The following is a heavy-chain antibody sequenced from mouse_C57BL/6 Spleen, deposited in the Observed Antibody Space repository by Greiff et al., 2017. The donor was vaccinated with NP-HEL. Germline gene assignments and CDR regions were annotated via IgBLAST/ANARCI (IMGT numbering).Heavy chain of an antibody. V-gene: IGHV1-52*01. CDR2: IDPSDSET. CDR3: ARGSFITTVVAPFAY. Sequence: QVQLKQPGAELVRPGSSVKLSCKASGYTFTSYWMHWVKQRPIQGLEWIGNIDPSDSETHYNQKFKDKATLTVDKSSSTAYMQLSSLTSEDSAVYYCARGSFITTVVAPFAYWGQGTLVTVSA. J-gene: IGHJ3*01. D-gene: IGHD1-1*01. CDR1: GYTFTSYW.